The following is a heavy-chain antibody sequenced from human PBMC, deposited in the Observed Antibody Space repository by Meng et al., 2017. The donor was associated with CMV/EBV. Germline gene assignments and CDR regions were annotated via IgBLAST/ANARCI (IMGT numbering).Heavy chain of an antibody. V-gene: IGHV4-39*01. J-gene: IGHJ5*02. CDR1: GGSNSSSSYY. CDR2: IYYSGST. Sequence: SETLSLTCTVSGGSNSSSSYYWGWIRQPPGKGLEWIGSIYYSGSTYYNPSLKSRVTISVDTSKNQFSLKLSSVTAADTAVYYCASYWYQLLEDNYNWFDPWGQGTLVTVSS. CDR3: ASYWYQLLEDNYNWFDP. D-gene: IGHD2-2*01.